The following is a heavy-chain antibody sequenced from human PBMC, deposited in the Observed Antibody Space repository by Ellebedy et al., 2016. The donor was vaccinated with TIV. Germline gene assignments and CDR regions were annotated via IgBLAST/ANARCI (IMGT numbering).Heavy chain of an antibody. J-gene: IGHJ6*02. CDR3: ARGIAARPSLLPLPYGMDV. CDR2: ISAYNGNT. Sequence: ASVKVSCXASGYTFTSYGISWVRQAPGQGLEWMGWISAYNGNTNYAQKLQGRVTMTTDTSTSTAYMELSSLRSEDTAVYYCARGIAARPSLLPLPYGMDVWGQGTTVTVSS. D-gene: IGHD6-6*01. V-gene: IGHV1-18*01. CDR1: GYTFTSYG.